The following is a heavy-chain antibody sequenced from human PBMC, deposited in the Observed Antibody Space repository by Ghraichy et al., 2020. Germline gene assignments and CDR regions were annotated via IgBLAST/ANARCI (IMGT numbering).Heavy chain of an antibody. V-gene: IGHV4-39*01. Sequence: SETLSLTCTVSGGSISSSSYYWGWIRQPPGKGLEWIGSNSGSTYYNPSLKSRVTISVDTSKNQFSLKLSSVTAADTAVYYCARLEDSSLNFDYWGQGTLVTVSS. CDR1: GGSISSSSYY. D-gene: IGHD4-11*01. J-gene: IGHJ4*02. CDR2: NSGST. CDR3: ARLEDSSLNFDY.